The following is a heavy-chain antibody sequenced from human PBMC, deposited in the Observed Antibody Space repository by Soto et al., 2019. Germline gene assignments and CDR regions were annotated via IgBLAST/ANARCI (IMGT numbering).Heavy chain of an antibody. CDR3: ARDGYYYDSSGYYPD. J-gene: IGHJ4*02. Sequence: QVQLQESGPGLVKPSETLSLTCTVSGGSISSYYWSWIRQPPGKGLEWIGYIYYSGSTNYNPSLKRPVTISVHTSKHQFSLKLSSVTAADTAVYYCARDGYYYDSSGYYPDWGLGTLVTVSS. D-gene: IGHD3-22*01. V-gene: IGHV4-59*01. CDR2: IYYSGST. CDR1: GGSISSYY.